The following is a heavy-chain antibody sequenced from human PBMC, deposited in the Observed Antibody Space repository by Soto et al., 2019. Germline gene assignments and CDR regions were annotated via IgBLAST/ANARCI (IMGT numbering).Heavy chain of an antibody. CDR2: ISYDGSNK. J-gene: IGHJ4*02. V-gene: IGHV3-30*18. D-gene: IGHD3-22*01. CDR3: AKDRARGYYDSSGYNYGAYDY. Sequence: LGGSLRLSCAASGFTFSSYGMHWVRQAPGKGLEWVAVISYDGSNKYYADSVKGRFTISRDNSKNTLYLQMNSLRAEDTAVYYCAKDRARGYYDSSGYNYGAYDYWGQGTLVTVSS. CDR1: GFTFSSYG.